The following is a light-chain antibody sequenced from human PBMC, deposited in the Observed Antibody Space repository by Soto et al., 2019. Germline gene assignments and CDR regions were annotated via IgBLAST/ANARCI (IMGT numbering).Light chain of an antibody. Sequence: AIRMTHSTSCLSASTGDRVTISYRASQGISSYLAWYQKKPGKAPKLLIYAASTLQSGVPSRFSGSGSGTDFTLTISCLQSEDFATYYCQQYYSYPRAFGQGTKVDI. CDR2: AAS. J-gene: IGKJ1*01. CDR1: QGISSY. V-gene: IGKV1-8*01. CDR3: QQYYSYPRA.